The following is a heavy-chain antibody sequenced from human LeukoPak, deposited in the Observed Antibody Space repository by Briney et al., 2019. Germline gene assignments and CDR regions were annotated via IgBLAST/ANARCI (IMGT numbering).Heavy chain of an antibody. CDR3: ARDVGYCSSTSCSGQFD. CDR2: MNPNSGNT. Sequence: ASVKVSCKASGYTFTSYDINWVRQATGQGLEWMGWMNPNSGNTGYAQKFQGRVTMTRNTSITTAYMELSSLRSEDTAVYYCARDVGYCSSTSCSGQFDWGQGTLVTVSS. CDR1: GYTFTSYD. V-gene: IGHV1-8*01. D-gene: IGHD2-2*01. J-gene: IGHJ4*02.